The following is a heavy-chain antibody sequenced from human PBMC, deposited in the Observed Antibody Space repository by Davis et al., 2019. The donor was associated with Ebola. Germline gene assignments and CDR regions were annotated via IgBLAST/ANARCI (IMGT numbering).Heavy chain of an antibody. V-gene: IGHV1-18*01. CDR1: GYTFTSYG. CDR3: ARAARGDRDY. J-gene: IGHJ4*02. D-gene: IGHD3-16*01. Sequence: ASVKVSCKASGYTFTSYGISWVRQAPGQGLEWMGWISTYDGNANYAQKLQGRVTMTTNTPTSTAYMEVRSLRSDDTGIYYCARAARGDRDYWGQGTLVTVSS. CDR2: ISTYDGNA.